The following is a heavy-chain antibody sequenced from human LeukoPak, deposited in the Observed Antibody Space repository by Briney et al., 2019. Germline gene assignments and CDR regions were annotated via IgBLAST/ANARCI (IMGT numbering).Heavy chain of an antibody. CDR1: GFTFSSYW. CDR3: AREGIVVVTDPYWYFDL. CDR2: IKQDGSEK. D-gene: IGHD2-21*02. Sequence: GGSLRLSCAASGFTFSSYWMSWVRQAPGKGLEWVANIKQDGSEKFYVDSVKGRLTISRDNAKNSLYLQMNSLRAEDTAVYYCAREGIVVVTDPYWYFDLWGRGTLVTVSS. V-gene: IGHV3-7*05. J-gene: IGHJ2*01.